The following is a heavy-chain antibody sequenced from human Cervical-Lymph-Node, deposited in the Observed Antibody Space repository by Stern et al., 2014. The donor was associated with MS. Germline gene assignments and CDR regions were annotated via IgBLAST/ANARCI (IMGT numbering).Heavy chain of an antibody. CDR2: IIPMLGLP. D-gene: IGHD2-15*01. J-gene: IGHJ5*02. CDR3: ARGVVTNRAAATLHNLFEP. Sequence: VQLVESGAEVKKPGSSVNVSCKASGGTFSSSYAITWMRQAPGQGLGWGGRIIPMLGLPNYAQKFQGRVTITADTSTSTAYMELSSLRSEDTAVYYCARGVVTNRAAATLHNLFEPWGQGTLVTVSS. CDR1: GGTFSSSYA. V-gene: IGHV1-69*09.